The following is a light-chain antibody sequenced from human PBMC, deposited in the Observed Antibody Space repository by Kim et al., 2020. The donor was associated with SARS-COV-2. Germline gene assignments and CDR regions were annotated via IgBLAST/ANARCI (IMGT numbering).Light chain of an antibody. J-gene: IGKJ2*01. Sequence: PASSSCRSSQILVRVGGNTCLTWFQRRPGQSPRRLIYKFSNRDSGVPDRFSGSGSGTDFPLAISRVEAEDVAVYYCMQGTHWPPYTFGQGTKLEI. V-gene: IGKV2-30*02. CDR2: KFS. CDR3: MQGTHWPPYT. CDR1: QILVRVGGNTC.